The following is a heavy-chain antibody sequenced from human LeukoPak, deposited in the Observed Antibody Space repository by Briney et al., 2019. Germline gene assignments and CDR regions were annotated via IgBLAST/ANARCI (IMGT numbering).Heavy chain of an antibody. Sequence: SVKVSCKASGGTFISYTISWVRQAPGQGLEWMGRIIPILGIANYAQKFQGRVTITADKSTSTAYMELSSLRSEDTAVYYCASLDYYDSSGSRFFDYWGQGTLVTVSS. V-gene: IGHV1-69*02. D-gene: IGHD3-22*01. CDR1: GGTFISYT. J-gene: IGHJ4*02. CDR2: IIPILGIA. CDR3: ASLDYYDSSGSRFFDY.